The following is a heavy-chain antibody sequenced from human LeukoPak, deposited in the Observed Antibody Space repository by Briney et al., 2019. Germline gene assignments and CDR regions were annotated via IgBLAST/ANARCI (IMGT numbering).Heavy chain of an antibody. CDR2: MNPNSGNT. J-gene: IGHJ6*02. Sequence: ASVKVSCKASGYTFTSYDIHWVRQATGQGLEWMGWMNPNSGNTGYAQKFQGRVTMTRNTSISTAYMELSSLRSEDTAVYYCARGNSLYYYGSGSYLGTSNYYGMDVWGQGTTVTVSS. CDR1: GYTFTSYD. CDR3: ARGNSLYYYGSGSYLGTSNYYGMDV. D-gene: IGHD3-10*01. V-gene: IGHV1-8*01.